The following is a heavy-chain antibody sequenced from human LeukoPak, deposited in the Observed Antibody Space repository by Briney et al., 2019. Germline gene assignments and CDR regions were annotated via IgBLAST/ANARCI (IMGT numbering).Heavy chain of an antibody. V-gene: IGHV3-48*03. Sequence: GGSLRLSCAASGFTFSSYEMNWVRQAPGKGLEWVSYICSSGSTIYYADSVKGRFTISRDNAKNSLYLQMNSLRAEDTAVYYCARDGVGSSSWTPNRFDPWGQGTLVTVSS. CDR3: ARDGVGSSSWTPNRFDP. CDR2: ICSSGSTI. CDR1: GFTFSSYE. J-gene: IGHJ5*02. D-gene: IGHD6-13*01.